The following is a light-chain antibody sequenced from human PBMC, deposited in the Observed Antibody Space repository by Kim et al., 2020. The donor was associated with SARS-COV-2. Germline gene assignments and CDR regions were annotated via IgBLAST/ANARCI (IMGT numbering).Light chain of an antibody. Sequence: SYELTQPPSVSVSPGQTASISCSGNKLGNKYACWYQQKPDQSPVLVIYQDNRRGSGIPERFSGSNSGNTATLTISGTQTMDEADYYCLTWDSHTAIFGGG. CDR1: KLGNKY. CDR2: QDN. J-gene: IGLJ2*01. V-gene: IGLV3-1*01. CDR3: LTWDSHTAI.